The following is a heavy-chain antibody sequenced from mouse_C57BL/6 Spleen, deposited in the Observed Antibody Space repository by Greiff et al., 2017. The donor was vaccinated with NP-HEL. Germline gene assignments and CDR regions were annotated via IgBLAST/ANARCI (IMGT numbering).Heavy chain of an antibody. V-gene: IGHV5-9*01. CDR3: ARQDDYGGPPLAY. CDR1: GFTFSSYT. D-gene: IGHD2-4*01. Sequence: EVQLVESGGGLVKPGGSLKLSCAASGFTFSSYTMSWVRQTPEKRLEWVATISGGGGNTYYPDSVKGRFTISRDNAKNTLYLQMSSRRSEYTALYYCARQDDYGGPPLAYWGQGTLVTVSA. J-gene: IGHJ3*01. CDR2: ISGGGGNT.